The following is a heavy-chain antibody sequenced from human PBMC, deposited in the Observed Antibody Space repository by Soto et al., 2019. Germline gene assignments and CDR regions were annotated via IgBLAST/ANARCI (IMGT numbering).Heavy chain of an antibody. J-gene: IGHJ4*02. V-gene: IGHV4-59*01. CDR3: ARDPPYGVLDY. CDR2: IYYSGDT. CDR1: GGSISSYY. Sequence: SETLSLTCTVSGGSISSYYWSWIRQPPGKGLEWIGYIYYSGDTNYNPSLKSRVTISVDTSKNQFSLSLSSLTAADTAVYYCARDPPYGVLDYGGQGTLVTVSS. D-gene: IGHD4-17*01.